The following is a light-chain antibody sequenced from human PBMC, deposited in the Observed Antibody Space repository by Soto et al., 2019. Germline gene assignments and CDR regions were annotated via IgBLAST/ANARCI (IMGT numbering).Light chain of an antibody. Sequence: EVVLTQSPGTLSLSPGERATLSCRASQSVTGSLTWYQQKPGQPPRLLIYDASRRAPGVPDRFSGSGSGTDFTLTISRLEPEDFAVYHCQRYGTSPLYTFGQGTKLEIK. CDR2: DAS. V-gene: IGKV3-20*01. J-gene: IGKJ2*01. CDR1: QSVTGS. CDR3: QRYGTSPLYT.